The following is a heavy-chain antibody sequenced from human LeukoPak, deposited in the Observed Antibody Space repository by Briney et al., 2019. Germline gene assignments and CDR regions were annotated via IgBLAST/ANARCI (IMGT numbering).Heavy chain of an antibody. V-gene: IGHV3-23*01. CDR3: ANDKQWLITYYFDY. D-gene: IGHD6-19*01. J-gene: IGHJ4*02. CDR2: ISGSGGST. CDR1: GFTFSIYA. Sequence: GGSLRLSCAASGFTFSIYAMSWVRQAPGKGLEWVSAISGSGGSTYYADSVKGRFTISRDNSKNTLYLQMNSLRAEDTAVYYCANDKQWLITYYFDYWGQGTLVTVSS.